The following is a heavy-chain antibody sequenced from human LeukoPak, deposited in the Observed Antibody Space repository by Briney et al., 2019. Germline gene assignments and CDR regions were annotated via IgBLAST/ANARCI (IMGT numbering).Heavy chain of an antibody. V-gene: IGHV3-53*01. J-gene: IGHJ5*02. CDR1: GFTGSNNY. CDR2: IHSSGAT. D-gene: IGHD4-17*01. Sequence: PGGSLRLSCAASGFTGSNNYVSWVRQAPGMGLEWVSAIHSSGATCYADSVKGRFTISRDTSKNTLYLQISSLRVEDTAVYYCTVFGDSNPWGQGTLVTASS. CDR3: TVFGDSNP.